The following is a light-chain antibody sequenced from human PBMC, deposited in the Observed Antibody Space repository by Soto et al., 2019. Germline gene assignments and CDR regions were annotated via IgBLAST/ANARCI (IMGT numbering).Light chain of an antibody. V-gene: IGKV4-1*01. CDR1: QSFLYSSNNKNY. CDR2: WAS. CDR3: QQYYSAWT. J-gene: IGKJ1*01. Sequence: IVMTQSPDSLAVSLGERATINCKSSQSFLYSSNNKNYLAWYQQKPGQPPKLLIYWASTRESGVPDRFSGGGSGTDFTLTISSLQAEDVAVYYCQQYYSAWTFGQGTKVDIK.